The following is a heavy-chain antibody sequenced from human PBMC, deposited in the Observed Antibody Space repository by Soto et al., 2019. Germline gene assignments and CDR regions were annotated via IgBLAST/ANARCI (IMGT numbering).Heavy chain of an antibody. J-gene: IGHJ6*02. CDR3: ASVHRYCSSTSCPPLDV. CDR1: GGSVSSGSYY. Sequence: QVQLQESGPGLVKPSETLSLTCTVSGGSVSSGSYYWSCIRQPPGKGLEWIGYIYYSGSTNYNPSLKSRVTISVDTSKNQFSLKLSSVTAADTAVYYCASVHRYCSSTSCPPLDVWGQGTTVTVSS. D-gene: IGHD2-2*01. V-gene: IGHV4-61*01. CDR2: IYYSGST.